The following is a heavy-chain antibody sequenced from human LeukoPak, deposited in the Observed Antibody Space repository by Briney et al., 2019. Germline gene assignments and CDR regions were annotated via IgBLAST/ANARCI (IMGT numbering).Heavy chain of an antibody. CDR1: GGAISTYY. J-gene: IGHJ6*03. CDR3: ARLPTRSSSSSYFFYMDV. CDR2: INHSGST. D-gene: IGHD6-6*01. Sequence: PSETLSLTCTVSGGAISTYYWTWIRQPPGKGLEWIGEINHSGSTDYNPSLKSRDTISVDTSKNQFSLNLSSVTAADTAVYYCARLPTRSSSSSYFFYMDVWGKGTTVTVSS. V-gene: IGHV4-34*01.